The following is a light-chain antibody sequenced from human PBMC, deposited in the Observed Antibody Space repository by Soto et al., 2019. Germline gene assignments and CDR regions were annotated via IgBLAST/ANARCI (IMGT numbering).Light chain of an antibody. CDR3: SSYAGGKNFYV. V-gene: IGLV2-8*01. Sequence: QSALTQPPSASGSPGQTGTISCTGTSSDVVGYDYVSWYQQHPGEAPKLIIYEVTKRPSGVPDRFSGSKSGNTASLTVSGLQAEDEADYHCSSYAGGKNFYVFGTGTKVTVL. CDR2: EVT. CDR1: SSDVVGYDY. J-gene: IGLJ1*01.